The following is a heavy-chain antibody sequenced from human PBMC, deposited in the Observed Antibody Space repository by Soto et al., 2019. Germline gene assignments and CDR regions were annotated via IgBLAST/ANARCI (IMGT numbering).Heavy chain of an antibody. CDR1: GFTFRDYY. V-gene: IGHV3-11*05. Sequence: QVQLVESGGGLVKPGGSLRLSCAASGFTFRDYYMSWIRQAPGKGLEWVSYISSSSSYTNYADSVKGRFTISRDNATNSLYLQMNSLRAEDTAVYYCARDADILTGSDAFDIWGQGTMVTVSS. CDR2: ISSSSSYT. D-gene: IGHD3-9*01. J-gene: IGHJ3*02. CDR3: ARDADILTGSDAFDI.